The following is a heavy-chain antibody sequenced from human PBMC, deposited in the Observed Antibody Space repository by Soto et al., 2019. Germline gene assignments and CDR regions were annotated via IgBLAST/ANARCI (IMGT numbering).Heavy chain of an antibody. D-gene: IGHD3-9*01. CDR2: IYYIGST. CDR1: GGSISSSNYY. Sequence: SETLSLTCTVSGGSISSSNYYWGWIRQPPGKGLEWIGSIYYIGSTYSNPSLKSRVTISVDTSKNQFSPKLSSVTAADTAVYYCARLGILTGYPRWLDHWGQGTLVTVS. CDR3: ARLGILTGYPRWLDH. J-gene: IGHJ5*02. V-gene: IGHV4-39*01.